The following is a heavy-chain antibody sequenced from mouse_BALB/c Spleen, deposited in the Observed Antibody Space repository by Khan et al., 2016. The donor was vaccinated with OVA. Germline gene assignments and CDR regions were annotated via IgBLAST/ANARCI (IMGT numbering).Heavy chain of an antibody. CDR3: ARGTTTSYWYCDV. CDR1: GYSFTSYW. Sequence: QVQLQQPGAELVRPGTSVKLSCKASGYSFTSYWMNWVKQRPGQGLEWIGIIHPSDSETKLNQKFKDKATLTVDKSSSTAYMQLRSPTSEDSAVYYCARGTTTSYWYCDVWGAGITVTVSS. V-gene: IGHV1-61*01. CDR2: IHPSDSET. J-gene: IGHJ1*01. D-gene: IGHD1-1*01.